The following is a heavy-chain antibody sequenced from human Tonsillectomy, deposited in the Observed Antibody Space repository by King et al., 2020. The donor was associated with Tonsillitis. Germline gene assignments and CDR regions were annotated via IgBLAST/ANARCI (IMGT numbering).Heavy chain of an antibody. Sequence: VQLVESGGGLVQPGGSLRLSCAASGFTFSSYWMHWVRQAPGKGLVWVSRINSDGSSTRYADSVKGRFTISRDNAKNTLYLQMNSLRAEDTAVYYCARDENYDYVWGSYPGYYFDYWGQGTLVTVSS. J-gene: IGHJ4*02. CDR3: ARDENYDYVWGSYPGYYFDY. D-gene: IGHD3-16*02. V-gene: IGHV3-74*01. CDR2: INSDGSST. CDR1: GFTFSSYW.